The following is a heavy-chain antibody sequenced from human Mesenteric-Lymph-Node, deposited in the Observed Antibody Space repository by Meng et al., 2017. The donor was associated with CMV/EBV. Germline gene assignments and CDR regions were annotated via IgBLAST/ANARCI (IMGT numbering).Heavy chain of an antibody. CDR1: GWSFSGYY. J-gene: IGHJ4*02. Sequence: GSLRLSCAVYGWSFSGYYWSWIRQPPGKGLEWIAYIYDSGRTYYNPSLKSRVTISVETSKNQFSLKLSSVTAADTAVYYCARVDTRGPWLGFDYWGQGTLVTVSS. D-gene: IGHD2-2*02. V-gene: IGHV4-59*01. CDR3: ARVDTRGPWLGFDY. CDR2: IYDSGRT.